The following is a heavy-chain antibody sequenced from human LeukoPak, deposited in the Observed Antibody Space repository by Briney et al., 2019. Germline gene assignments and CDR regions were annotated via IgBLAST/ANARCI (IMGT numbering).Heavy chain of an antibody. Sequence: SESLCLTCTVSGGSFSSSSYYWGWIRQPPGKGLEWIGSIYYSGSTYYNPSVKSRVTISVDTSKNQFSLKLSSVTAADTAVYYCARAGSGVVVAANGWFDPWGQGTLLTVSS. CDR2: IYYSGST. V-gene: IGHV4-39*07. CDR3: ARAGSGVVVAANGWFDP. D-gene: IGHD2-15*01. J-gene: IGHJ5*02. CDR1: GGSFSSSSYY.